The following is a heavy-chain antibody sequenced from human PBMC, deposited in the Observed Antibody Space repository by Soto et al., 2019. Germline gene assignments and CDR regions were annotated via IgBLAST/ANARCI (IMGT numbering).Heavy chain of an antibody. D-gene: IGHD3-10*01. J-gene: IGHJ4*02. Sequence: QVQLQESGPGLVKPSQTLSLTCTVSGGSISSGGYYWSWIRQHPGKGLEWIGYIYYSGSTYYNPSLKSRVTISVDTSKNQVSLKLSAVTAADTAVYYCARTNVLLWFGELNAPYYFDYWGQGTLVTVSS. CDR1: GGSISSGGYY. CDR3: ARTNVLLWFGELNAPYYFDY. V-gene: IGHV4-31*03. CDR2: IYYSGST.